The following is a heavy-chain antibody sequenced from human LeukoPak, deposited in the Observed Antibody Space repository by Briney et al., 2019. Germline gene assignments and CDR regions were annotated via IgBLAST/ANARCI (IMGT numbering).Heavy chain of an antibody. CDR2: IYYSGST. V-gene: IGHV4-39*01. Sequence: SETLSLTCTVSGGSMSSSSYYWGWIRQPPGKGLEWIGSIYYSGSTYYNPSLKSRVTISVDTSKNQFSLKLSSVTAADTAVYYCARHQLRYSYASRWGQGTLVTVSS. CDR3: ARHQLRYSYASR. D-gene: IGHD5-18*01. J-gene: IGHJ4*02. CDR1: GGSMSSSSYY.